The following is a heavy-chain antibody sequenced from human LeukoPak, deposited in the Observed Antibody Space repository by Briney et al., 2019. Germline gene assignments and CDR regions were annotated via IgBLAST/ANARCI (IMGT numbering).Heavy chain of an antibody. Sequence: GGSLRLSCVASGFTFSSSWMTWVRQAPGKGLEWVASIREDGSQKTAVDSVRGRFTISRDNAKNSVYLQMDSLRGEDTAVYYCARGPTNGQAFDYWGQGTLVSVSS. J-gene: IGHJ4*02. CDR2: IREDGSQK. V-gene: IGHV3-7*01. CDR1: GFTFSSSW. CDR3: ARGPTNGQAFDY. D-gene: IGHD2-8*01.